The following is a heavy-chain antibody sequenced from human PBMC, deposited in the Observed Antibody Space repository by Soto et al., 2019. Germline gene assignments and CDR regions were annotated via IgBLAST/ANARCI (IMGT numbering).Heavy chain of an antibody. CDR1: GFTFSSYS. D-gene: IGHD6-6*01. Sequence: GGSLRLSCAASGFTFSSYSMNWVRQAPGKGLEWVSSISSSSSYIYYADSVKGRFTISRDNAKNSLYLQMNSLRAEDTAVYYCARDYGSSAGAYFDYWGQGTLVTVSS. CDR3: ARDYGSSAGAYFDY. J-gene: IGHJ4*02. V-gene: IGHV3-21*01. CDR2: ISSSSSYI.